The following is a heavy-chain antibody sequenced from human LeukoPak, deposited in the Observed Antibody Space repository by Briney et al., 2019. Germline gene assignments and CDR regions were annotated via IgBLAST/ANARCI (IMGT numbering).Heavy chain of an antibody. V-gene: IGHV4-59*08. Sequence: SETLSLTCTVSGGSISNNYWSWIRQPPEKGLEWIGYIYDSGSTNYNPSLKRRLTISVDTSKNQFSLKLSSVTAADSAVYYCARSYGDYVTGAYAFDVWGQGTMVTVSS. J-gene: IGHJ3*01. CDR1: GGSISNNY. CDR3: ARSYGDYVTGAYAFDV. D-gene: IGHD4-17*01. CDR2: IYDSGST.